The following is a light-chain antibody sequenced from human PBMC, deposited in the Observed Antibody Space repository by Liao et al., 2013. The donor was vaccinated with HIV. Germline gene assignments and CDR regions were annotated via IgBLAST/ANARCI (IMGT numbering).Light chain of an antibody. CDR1: KLGDKY. Sequence: GSVAPGQTASITCSGDKLGDKYASWYQQKPGQSPVLVIYQDSKRPSGIPERFSGSNSGNTATLTISGSQAMDEADYYCQAWDSSTDLVFGGGTKLTVL. J-gene: IGLJ3*02. V-gene: IGLV3-1*01. CDR2: QDS. CDR3: QAWDSSTDLV.